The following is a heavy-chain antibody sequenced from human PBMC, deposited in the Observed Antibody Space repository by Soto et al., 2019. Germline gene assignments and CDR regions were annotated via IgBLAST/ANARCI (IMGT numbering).Heavy chain of an antibody. Sequence: QVQLVQSGAEVKKPGSSVKVSCKASGGTFSSYAISWVRQAPGQGLEWMGGIIPIFGTANYAQKFQGRVTITADESTSTAYMELRSLRSEDTAVYYCARSSLDTAGFLHAFDIWGQGTMVTVSS. J-gene: IGHJ3*02. V-gene: IGHV1-69*01. CDR2: IIPIFGTA. D-gene: IGHD5-18*01. CDR3: ARSSLDTAGFLHAFDI. CDR1: GGTFSSYA.